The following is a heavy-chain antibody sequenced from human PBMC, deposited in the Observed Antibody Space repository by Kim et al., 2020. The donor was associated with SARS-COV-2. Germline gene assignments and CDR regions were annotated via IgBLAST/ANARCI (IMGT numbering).Heavy chain of an antibody. V-gene: IGHV3-30*18. J-gene: IGHJ4*02. CDR1: GFTFSSYG. D-gene: IGHD6-19*01. Sequence: GGSLRLSCAASGFTFSSYGMHWVRQAPGKGLEWVAVISYDGSNKYYADSVKGRFTISRDNSKNTLYLQMNSLRAEDTAVDCCAKGPVAPTTSLDYWGQGTLVTVAS. CDR3: AKGPVAPTTSLDY. CDR2: ISYDGSNK.